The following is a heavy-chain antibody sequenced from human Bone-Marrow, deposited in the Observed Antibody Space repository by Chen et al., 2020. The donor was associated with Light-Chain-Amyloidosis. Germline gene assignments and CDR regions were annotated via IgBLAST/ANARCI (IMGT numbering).Heavy chain of an antibody. Sequence: QLQLQESGPGLVEPSETLSFTCTVSGRSISSLSYFWGWIRRPPGKGLEWIGSVHYSGTTSYNPSLKSRVTISLDTSRNQFSLNLRSVTAADTAVYYCARRTWSGCPFDPWGQGTLVTVSS. CDR2: VHYSGTT. J-gene: IGHJ5*02. D-gene: IGHD3-3*01. CDR3: ARRTWSGCPFDP. V-gene: IGHV4-39*01. CDR1: GRSISSLSYF.